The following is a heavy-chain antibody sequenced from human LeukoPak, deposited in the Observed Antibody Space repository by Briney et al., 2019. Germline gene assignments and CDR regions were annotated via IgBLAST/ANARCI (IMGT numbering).Heavy chain of an antibody. D-gene: IGHD6-19*01. CDR3: ARDSIAVPG. V-gene: IGHV4-34*01. Sequence: SETLSLTCAVYGGSFSGYYWSWIRQPPGKGLGWIGEINYRRSTNYNPSLKSRVTISVDTSKNQFSLKLSSVTAADTAVYYCARDSIAVPGWGQGTLVTVSS. CDR1: GGSFSGYY. J-gene: IGHJ4*02. CDR2: INYRRST.